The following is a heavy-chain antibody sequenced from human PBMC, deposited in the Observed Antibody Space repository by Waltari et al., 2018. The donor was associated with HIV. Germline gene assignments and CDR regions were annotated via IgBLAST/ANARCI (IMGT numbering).Heavy chain of an antibody. V-gene: IGHV4-4*07. D-gene: IGHD4-17*01. J-gene: IGHJ5*02. CDR1: GGSINNDY. Sequence: QVLLQESGPGLVKPSETLSLTCTVSGGSINNDYWSWIRQPAGKGLEWIGRIYSSGNTNYNPSRKSRLSMSVDTAKNQFSLILTSVTAADTAVYYCARAWTTVTGGWFDPWGQGTLVIVSS. CDR2: IYSSGNT. CDR3: ARAWTTVTGGWFDP.